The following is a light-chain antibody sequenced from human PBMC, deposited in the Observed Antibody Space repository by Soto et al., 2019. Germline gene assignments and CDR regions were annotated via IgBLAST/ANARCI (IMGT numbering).Light chain of an antibody. J-gene: IGKJ1*01. V-gene: IGKV1-6*01. CDR1: QGIRND. CDR3: QQYINWPRT. CDR2: AAS. Sequence: AIQMTQSPSSLSASVGDRVTITCRASQGIRNDLGWYQQEPGKAPKLLIYAASSLESGVPSRFSGSGSGTEFTLTISSLQSEDFAVYYCQQYINWPRTFGQGTKVDIK.